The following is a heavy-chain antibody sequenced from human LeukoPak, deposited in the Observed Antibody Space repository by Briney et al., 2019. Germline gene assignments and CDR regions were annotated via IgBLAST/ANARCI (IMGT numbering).Heavy chain of an antibody. CDR2: IYTSGST. CDR3: AREAYCGGDCYSWYYYYYMDV. J-gene: IGHJ6*03. Sequence: PSETLSLTCTVSGGSISSGSYYWSWIRQPAGKGLEWIGRIYTSGSTNYNPSLKSRVTISVDTSKNQFSLKLSSVTAADTAVYYCAREAYCGGDCYSWYYYYYMDVWGKGTTVTISS. D-gene: IGHD2-21*02. CDR1: GGSISSGSYY. V-gene: IGHV4-61*02.